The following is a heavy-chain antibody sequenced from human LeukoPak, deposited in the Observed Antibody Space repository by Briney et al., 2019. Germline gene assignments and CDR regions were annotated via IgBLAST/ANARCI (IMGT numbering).Heavy chain of an antibody. CDR3: AISLRERYSVVEYYFYY. CDR2: INPNGGST. D-gene: IGHD2-15*01. CDR1: GYPFTSYY. Sequence: ASVKVSCKTSGYPFTSYYTHWVRQAPGQGLEWIGMINPNGGSTKYAPKFQGRVSMTNNMSTSTAYMELTSLSSEDTAVYYCAISLRERYSVVEYYFYYWGEGALVTVSS. J-gene: IGHJ4*02. V-gene: IGHV1-46*01.